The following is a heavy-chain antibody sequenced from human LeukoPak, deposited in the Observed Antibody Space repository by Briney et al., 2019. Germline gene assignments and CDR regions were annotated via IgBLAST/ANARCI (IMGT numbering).Heavy chain of an antibody. J-gene: IGHJ5*02. V-gene: IGHV1-69*13. Sequence: GASVKVSCKASGYTFTSYAISWVRQAPGQGLEWMGGIIPIFGTANYAQKFQGRVTITADESTSTAYMELSSLRSEDTAVYYCARGLIEWSSSWYGSWFDPWGQGTLVTVSS. D-gene: IGHD6-13*01. CDR2: IIPIFGTA. CDR1: GYTFTSYA. CDR3: ARGLIEWSSSWYGSWFDP.